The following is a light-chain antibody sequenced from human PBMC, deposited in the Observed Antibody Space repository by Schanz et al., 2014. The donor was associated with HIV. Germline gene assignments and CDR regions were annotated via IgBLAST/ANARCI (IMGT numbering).Light chain of an antibody. V-gene: IGLV2-14*01. CDR3: CSFAGTIWV. CDR2: EVS. Sequence: QSALTQPASVSGSPGQSIAISCTGTNSDIGAYNYVSWYQQHPDKAPKLMIYEVSERPSGVPDRFSGSKSGNTASLTISGLQPEDEADYYCCSFAGTIWVFGGGTKLTVL. J-gene: IGLJ3*02. CDR1: NSDIGAYNY.